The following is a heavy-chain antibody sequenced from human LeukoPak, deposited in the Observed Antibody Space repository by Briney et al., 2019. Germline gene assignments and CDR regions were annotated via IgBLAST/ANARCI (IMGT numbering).Heavy chain of an antibody. V-gene: IGHV1-2*02. J-gene: IGHJ3*02. CDR2: INPNTGGT. Sequence: ASVKVSCKASGYTFTGYFMHWVRQAPGQGLEWMGWINPNTGGTNFAQKFQGRVTMTRDTSISTAYMELSRLRSDDTAVYYCARPLYKGTGSTSAFDIWGQGIMVTVSS. CDR1: GYTFTGYF. D-gene: IGHD1-7*01. CDR3: ARPLYKGTGSTSAFDI.